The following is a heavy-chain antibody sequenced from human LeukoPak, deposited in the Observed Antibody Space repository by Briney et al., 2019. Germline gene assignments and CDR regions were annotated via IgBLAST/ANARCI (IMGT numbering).Heavy chain of an antibody. CDR3: AKDGGSRIYYYYYGMDV. CDR1: GFTFSSYG. Sequence: GGSLRLSCAASGFTFSSYGMHWVRQAPGKGLEWVAFIRYDGSNKYYADSVNGRFTISRDNSKNTLYLQMNSLRAEDTAVYYCAKDGGSRIYYYYYGMDVWGQGTTVTVSS. CDR2: IRYDGSNK. D-gene: IGHD2-2*01. V-gene: IGHV3-30*02. J-gene: IGHJ6*02.